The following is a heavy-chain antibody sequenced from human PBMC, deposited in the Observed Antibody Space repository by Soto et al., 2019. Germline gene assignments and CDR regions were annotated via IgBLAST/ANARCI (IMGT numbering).Heavy chain of an antibody. D-gene: IGHD3-3*01. J-gene: IGHJ4*02. CDR1: GGTFSSYT. CDR2: IIPILGIA. V-gene: IGHV1-69*04. CDR3: ARDDDFWSGYRSGGFDY. Sequence: SVKVSCKASGGTFSSYTISWVRQAPGQGLEWMGRIIPILGIANYAQKFQGRVTITADKSTSTAYMELSSLGSEDTAVYYCARDDDFWSGYRSGGFDYWGQGTLVTVSS.